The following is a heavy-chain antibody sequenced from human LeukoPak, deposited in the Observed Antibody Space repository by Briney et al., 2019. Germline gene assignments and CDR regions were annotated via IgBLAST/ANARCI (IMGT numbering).Heavy chain of an antibody. J-gene: IGHJ3*02. D-gene: IGHD3-16*01. CDR1: GGSISSGSYY. CDR3: ARDWGRDALDI. V-gene: IGHV4-39*01. CDR2: IYYSGSST. Sequence: SETLSLTCTVSGGSISSGSYYWGWIRQPPGKGLEWIGSIYYSGSSTYYNPSLKRRVTMSGDTSKNQLSLKLNSVTAADTAAYYCARDWGRDALDIWGQGTMVTVSS.